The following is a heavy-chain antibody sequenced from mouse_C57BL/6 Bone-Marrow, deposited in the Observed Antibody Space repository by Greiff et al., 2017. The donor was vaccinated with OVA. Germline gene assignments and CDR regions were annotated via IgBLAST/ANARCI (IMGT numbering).Heavy chain of an antibody. J-gene: IGHJ4*01. CDR2: IYPRSGNT. Sequence: QVQLKESGAELARPGASVKLSCKASGYTFTSYGISWVKQRTGQGLEWIGEIYPRSGNTYYNEKFKGKATLTADKSSSTAYMELRSLTSEDSAVYFGAFITTVVASYYYAMDYWGQGTSVTVSS. V-gene: IGHV1-81*01. CDR1: GYTFTSYG. D-gene: IGHD1-1*01. CDR3: AFITTVVASYYYAMDY.